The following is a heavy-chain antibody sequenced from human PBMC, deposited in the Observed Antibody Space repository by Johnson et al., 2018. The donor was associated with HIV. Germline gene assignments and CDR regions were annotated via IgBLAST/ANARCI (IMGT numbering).Heavy chain of an antibody. D-gene: IGHD5-24*01. J-gene: IGHJ3*02. Sequence: QVQLVESGGGVVQPGRSLRLSCAASGFAFSTYGMHWVRQAPGKGLEWVAVISYDGSDKYSADSVKGRFTISRDNAKNSLYLQMNSLRAEDTAVYYCAKLRDGYGRDAFDIWGQGTMVTVSS. V-gene: IGHV3-33*03. CDR1: GFAFSTYG. CDR2: ISYDGSDK. CDR3: AKLRDGYGRDAFDI.